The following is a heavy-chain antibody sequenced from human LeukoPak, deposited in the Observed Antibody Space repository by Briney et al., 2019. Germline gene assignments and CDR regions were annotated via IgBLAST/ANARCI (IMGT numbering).Heavy chain of an antibody. J-gene: IGHJ4*02. CDR1: GYTFTNYD. D-gene: IGHD3-10*01. CDR3: ARGKRPTTLFRGTARYYFDY. Sequence: GASVKVSCKTSGYTFTNYDINWVRQAPGQGPEWMGWMNPNSQNTGYAQKFQGRVTMTRDTSTSTVYMEPSSLRSEDTAVYYCARGKRPTTLFRGTARYYFDYWGQGTLVTVSS. CDR2: MNPNSQNT. V-gene: IGHV1-8*01.